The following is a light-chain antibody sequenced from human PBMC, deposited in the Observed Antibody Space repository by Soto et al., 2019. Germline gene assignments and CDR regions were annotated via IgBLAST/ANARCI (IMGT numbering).Light chain of an antibody. CDR1: QSISSY. CDR3: QQSYTTPRT. J-gene: IGKJ1*01. V-gene: IGKV1-39*01. CDR2: AAS. Sequence: DIEMTQSPSSLSASVGDRVTITCRASQSISSYLNWYQQKPGNAPNLLIYAASTLQSEVTSSFSAYGSETDFTLTISNLQAEDFATYYCQQSYTTPRTFGQGTKVEVK.